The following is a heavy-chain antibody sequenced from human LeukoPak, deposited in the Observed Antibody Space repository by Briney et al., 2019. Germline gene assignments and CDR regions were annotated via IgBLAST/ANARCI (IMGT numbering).Heavy chain of an antibody. CDR3: ARDFWYSSSWSDAFDI. Sequence: GGSLRLSCAASGFTFSDYYMSWIRQAPGKGLEWVSYISSSGSTIYYADSVKGRFTISRDNAKNSLYLQMNSLRAEDTAVYYCARDFWYSSSWSDAFDIWGQGTMVTVSS. CDR1: GFTFSDYY. CDR2: ISSSGSTI. J-gene: IGHJ3*02. V-gene: IGHV3-11*01. D-gene: IGHD6-13*01.